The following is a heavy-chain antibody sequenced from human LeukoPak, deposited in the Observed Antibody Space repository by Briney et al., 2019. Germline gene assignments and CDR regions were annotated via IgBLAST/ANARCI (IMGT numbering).Heavy chain of an antibody. D-gene: IGHD3-10*01. V-gene: IGHV1-8*01. Sequence: ASVKVSCKASGYTFTSYDINWVRQATGQGLEWMGWMNPNSGNTGYAQKFQGRVTMTRNTSISTAYMELSSLRSEDTAVYYCARARLPEQDGSGSYYNDWYFDLWGRGTLVTVSS. CDR3: ARARLPEQDGSGSYYNDWYFDL. J-gene: IGHJ2*01. CDR1: GYTFTSYD. CDR2: MNPNSGNT.